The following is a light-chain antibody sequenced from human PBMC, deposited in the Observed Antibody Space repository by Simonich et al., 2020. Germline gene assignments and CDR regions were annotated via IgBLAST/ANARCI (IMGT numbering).Light chain of an antibody. CDR3: QQSYSTPWT. V-gene: IGKV1-9*01. Sequence: DIQLTQSPSFLSASVGDRVTITCRASQGISSYLAWHQQKPGKAPKLLIYAASTLQSGVPSRFSGSGSGTEFTLTISSLQPEDFATYYCQQSYSTPWTFGQGTKVEIK. CDR2: AAS. J-gene: IGKJ1*01. CDR1: QGISSY.